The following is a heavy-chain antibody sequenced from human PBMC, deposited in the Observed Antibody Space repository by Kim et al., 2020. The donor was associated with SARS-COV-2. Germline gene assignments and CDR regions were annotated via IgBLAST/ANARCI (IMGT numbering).Heavy chain of an antibody. V-gene: IGHV3-23*03. J-gene: IGHJ4*02. Sequence: GKGRFTISRDNSKNTVYLQMNSLRAEDTAVYYCAKADSSGYSVQYYFDYWGQGTLVTVSS. CDR3: AKADSSGYSVQYYFDY. D-gene: IGHD3-22*01.